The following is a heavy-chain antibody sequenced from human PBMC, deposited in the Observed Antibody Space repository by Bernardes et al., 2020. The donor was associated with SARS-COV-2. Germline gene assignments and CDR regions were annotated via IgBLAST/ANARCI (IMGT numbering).Heavy chain of an antibody. D-gene: IGHD6-19*01. Sequence: GSLRLSCAASGFTFNNYWMSWVRQAPGKGLEWVANIKQDGSEKNYVDSVKGRFTISRDNANDSLFLQMNSLRAEDTAVYYCARDLGIAVAGLFGMDVWGQGTTVTVSS. CDR3: ARDLGIAVAGLFGMDV. V-gene: IGHV3-7*01. J-gene: IGHJ6*02. CDR2: IKQDGSEK. CDR1: GFTFNNYW.